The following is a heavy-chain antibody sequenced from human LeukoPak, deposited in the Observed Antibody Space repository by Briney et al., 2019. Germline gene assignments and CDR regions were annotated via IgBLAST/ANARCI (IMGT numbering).Heavy chain of an antibody. CDR1: GNYW. CDR3: VSFYETY. J-gene: IGHJ4*02. V-gene: IGHV3-74*01. CDR2: INSDGSWT. D-gene: IGHD2/OR15-2a*01. Sequence: GGSLRLSCAASGNYWMHWVRQAPGKGLVWVSHINSDGSWTSYADSVKGRFTISKDNAKNTVYLQKNSLRAGDTAVYYCVSFYETYWGRGTLVTVS.